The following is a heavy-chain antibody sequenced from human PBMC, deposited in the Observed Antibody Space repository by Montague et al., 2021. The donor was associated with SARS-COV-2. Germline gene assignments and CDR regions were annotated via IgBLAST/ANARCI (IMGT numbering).Heavy chain of an antibody. Sequence: SETLSLTCSVSGDSITTYYWSWIRQSPGKGLEWIGYVHYTGSTKYNPSLKTRVTLSLDTPKNHFSLRLNSVTAADTAVYYCARAQNICFIANCVNYFDLWGLGARVSVSS. J-gene: IGHJ4*02. CDR3: ARAQNICFIANCVNYFDL. CDR1: GDSITTYY. CDR2: VHYTGST. V-gene: IGHV4-59*01. D-gene: IGHD1-1*01.